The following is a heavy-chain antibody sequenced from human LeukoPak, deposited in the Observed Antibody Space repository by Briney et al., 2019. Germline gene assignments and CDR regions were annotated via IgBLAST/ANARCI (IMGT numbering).Heavy chain of an antibody. CDR2: IGRSGADT. Sequence: GGSLRLSCAASGFTFSSYAMSWVRQAPGKGLEWVSGIGRSGADTYYTDSVKGRFTISRDNSKNTLYLQMNNLRGDDTAVFYCTKDARATPDGFDYWGQGTPVTVSS. J-gene: IGHJ4*02. V-gene: IGHV3-23*01. D-gene: IGHD2-15*01. CDR3: TKDARATPDGFDY. CDR1: GFTFSSYA.